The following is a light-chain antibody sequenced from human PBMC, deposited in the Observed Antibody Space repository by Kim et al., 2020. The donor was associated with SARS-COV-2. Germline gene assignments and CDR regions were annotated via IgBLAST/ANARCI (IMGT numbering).Light chain of an antibody. Sequence: DIQMTQSPSSLSASVGDRDTITCRASQGISNYLAWYQQKPGKVPKLLIYAASTLQSGVPSRFSGSGSGTDFTLTISSLQPEGVATYYCQKYNSAPRTFGQGTKVDIK. CDR1: QGISNY. CDR3: QKYNSAPRT. CDR2: AAS. J-gene: IGKJ1*01. V-gene: IGKV1-27*01.